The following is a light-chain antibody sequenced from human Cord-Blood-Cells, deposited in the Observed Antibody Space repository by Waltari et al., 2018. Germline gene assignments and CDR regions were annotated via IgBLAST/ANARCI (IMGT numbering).Light chain of an antibody. J-gene: IGLJ3*02. V-gene: IGLV2-23*01. Sequence: QSALTQPASVSGSPGQSNTISCTGPSSDVGRHNLVSWYQQHPGKAPKLMIYEGSKRPSGVSNRFSGSKSGNTASLTISGLQAEDEADYYCCSYAGSSTSWVFGGGTKLTVL. CDR1: SSDVGRHNL. CDR2: EGS. CDR3: CSYAGSSTSWV.